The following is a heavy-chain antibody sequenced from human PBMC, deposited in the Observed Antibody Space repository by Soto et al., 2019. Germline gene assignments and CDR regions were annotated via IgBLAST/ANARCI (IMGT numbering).Heavy chain of an antibody. V-gene: IGHV3-33*01. Sequence: PGGSLRLSCVASGFTFSKYNMHWVRQAPGKGLEWVAVIWFDGSNQYYAGPVQGRFTISRDNSRNTLYLQMNGLRAEDTAVYHCARDLYATYPSDASNVWGQGTSVTVSS. CDR3: ARDLYATYPSDASNV. CDR1: GFTFSKYN. D-gene: IGHD2-2*01. J-gene: IGHJ3*01. CDR2: IWFDGSNQ.